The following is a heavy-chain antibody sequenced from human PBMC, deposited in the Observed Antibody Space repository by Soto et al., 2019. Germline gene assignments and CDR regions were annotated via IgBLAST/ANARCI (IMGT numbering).Heavy chain of an antibody. J-gene: IGHJ5*02. CDR1: GYTFTSYG. CDR2: ISGFNDDT. V-gene: IGHV1-18*01. Sequence: QAQLVQSGVEMKNVGASVKVSCKASGYTFTSYGISWVRQAPGQGLEWMGWISGFNDDTNHAQKFQGRVTVTKDTSTSTAYMELRSLKSDATAVYYCARSGSYYPARNWFGPWGQGTLVTVSS. D-gene: IGHD3-10*01. CDR3: ARSGSYYPARNWFGP.